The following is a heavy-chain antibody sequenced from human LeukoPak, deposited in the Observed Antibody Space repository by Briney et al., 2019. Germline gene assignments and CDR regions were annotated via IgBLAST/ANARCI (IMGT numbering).Heavy chain of an antibody. J-gene: IGHJ4*02. CDR2: INSDGTSE. CDR1: GITFSSYW. D-gene: IGHD2-15*01. Sequence: PGGSLRLSCAASGITFSSYWMHWVRQAPGKGPMYVSRINSDGTSETYADSVKGRFTISRDNSKNTLYLQMISLRAEDTAFYYCARDAGGGYCSGGSCYFDYWGQGTLVTVSS. V-gene: IGHV3-74*03. CDR3: ARDAGGGYCSGGSCYFDY.